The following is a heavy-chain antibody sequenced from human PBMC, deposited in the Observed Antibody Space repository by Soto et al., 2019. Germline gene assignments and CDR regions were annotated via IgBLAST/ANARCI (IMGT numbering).Heavy chain of an antibody. CDR3: ARGLGLYYFDY. D-gene: IGHD1-26*01. CDR1: GYTFTIYA. J-gene: IGHJ4*02. Sequence: ASVNVSCKASGYTFTIYAMHWVLQAPGQRLEWMGWINAGNGNTKYSQKFQGGVTITRDTSASTAYMELSSLRSEDTAVYYCARGLGLYYFDYWGQGTLVTVSS. CDR2: INAGNGNT. V-gene: IGHV1-3*01.